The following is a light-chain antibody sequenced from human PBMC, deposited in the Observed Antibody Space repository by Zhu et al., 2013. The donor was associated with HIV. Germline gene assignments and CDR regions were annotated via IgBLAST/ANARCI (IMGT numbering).Light chain of an antibody. Sequence: DIQMTQSPSSLSASVGDRVTITCRASQSISTYLNWYQHKPGKAPKLLLYAASSLQSGVPSRFSGSGSGTEFTLTISSLQADDFATYYCQQYNTYWTFGQGTKVEVK. CDR3: QQYNTYWT. CDR2: AAS. J-gene: IGKJ1*01. CDR1: QSISTY. V-gene: IGKV1-39*01.